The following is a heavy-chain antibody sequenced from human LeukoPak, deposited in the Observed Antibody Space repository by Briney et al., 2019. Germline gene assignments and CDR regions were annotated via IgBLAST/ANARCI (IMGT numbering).Heavy chain of an antibody. V-gene: IGHV3-21*01. Sequence: SSISSSSSYIYYANSVKGRFTISRDNAKNSLYLQMNSLRAEDTAVYYCARDLGSIASDYWGQGTLVTVSS. J-gene: IGHJ4*02. CDR3: ARDLGSIASDY. D-gene: IGHD6-6*01. CDR2: ISSSSSYI.